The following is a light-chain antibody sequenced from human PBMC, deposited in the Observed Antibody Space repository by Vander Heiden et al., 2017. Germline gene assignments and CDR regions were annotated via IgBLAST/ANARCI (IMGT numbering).Light chain of an antibody. CDR1: QRISPY. Sequence: DIQMTQSPSSLSASVGDRVTITCRERQRISPYLNWYQQKPGTAPRHLIFAASTLQSGVPSRFSGSESGTDLTLTISSLQPEDFATYYCQQSHSTPPYTFGQGTKLEIK. J-gene: IGKJ2*01. CDR2: AAS. CDR3: QQSHSTPPYT. V-gene: IGKV1-39*01.